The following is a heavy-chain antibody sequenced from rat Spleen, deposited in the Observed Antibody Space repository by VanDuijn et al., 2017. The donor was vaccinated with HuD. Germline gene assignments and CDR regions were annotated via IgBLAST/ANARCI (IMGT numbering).Heavy chain of an antibody. CDR3: TRSPTVAGVMDA. D-gene: IGHD1-3*01. CDR2: IWTGGST. CDR1: GFSLTSHH. J-gene: IGHJ4*01. V-gene: IGHV2-43*01. Sequence: QVQLKESGPGLVQPSQTLSLTCTVSGFSLTSHHVSWVRQPPGKGLEWMGIIWTGGSTAYNSALKSRLSISRDTSKSQVFLKMNSLQTEDTAIYFCTRSPTVAGVMDAWGQGASVTVSS.